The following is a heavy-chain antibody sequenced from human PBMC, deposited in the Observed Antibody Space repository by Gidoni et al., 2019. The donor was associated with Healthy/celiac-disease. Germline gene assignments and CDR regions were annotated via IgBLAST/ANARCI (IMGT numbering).Heavy chain of an antibody. CDR3: ARANIVATIAGFDY. V-gene: IGHV4-34*01. D-gene: IGHD5-12*01. Sequence: QVQLQQWGAGLLKPSETLSLTCAVDGGSFSGYYWSWIRQPPGKGLEWIGEINHSGSTNYNPSLKSRVTISVDTSKNQFSLKLSSVTAADTAVYYCARANIVATIAGFDYWGQGTLVTVSS. CDR2: INHSGST. J-gene: IGHJ4*02. CDR1: GGSFSGYY.